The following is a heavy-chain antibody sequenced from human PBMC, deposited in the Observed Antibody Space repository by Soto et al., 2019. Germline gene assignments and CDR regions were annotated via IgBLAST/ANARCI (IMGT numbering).Heavy chain of an antibody. CDR1: GFSLITSGVG. V-gene: IGHV2-5*02. CDR2: IYWDDDK. Sequence: SGPTLVNPTQTLTLTCTFSGFSLITSGVGVGWIRQPPGKALEWLALIYWDDDKGYSTSLKSRLTITKDTSKNQVVLTMTNMDPDEPETYNCAHTMAPRIFDYWGQGTLATVSS. J-gene: IGHJ4*01. CDR3: AHTMAPRIFDY.